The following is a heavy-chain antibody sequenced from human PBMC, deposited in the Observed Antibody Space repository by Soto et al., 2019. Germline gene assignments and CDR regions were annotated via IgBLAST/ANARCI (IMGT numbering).Heavy chain of an antibody. D-gene: IGHD1-26*01. J-gene: IGHJ4*02. CDR2: MEPSTGRT. Sequence: GASVKVSCKASGYSFTSLDINWVRQTAGQGLEWMGWMEPSTGRTGYAQKFQGRVTMTRDTSINTAYMELTTLTSDDTAFYYCARGVSAGVDYWGQGTLVTVSS. CDR3: ARGVSAGVDY. V-gene: IGHV1-8*01. CDR1: GYSFTSLD.